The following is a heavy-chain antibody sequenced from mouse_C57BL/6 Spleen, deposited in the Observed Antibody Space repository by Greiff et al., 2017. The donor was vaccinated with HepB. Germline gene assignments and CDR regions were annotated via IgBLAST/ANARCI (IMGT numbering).Heavy chain of an antibody. Sequence: EVQLQQSGPVLVKPGASVKMSCKASGYTFTDYYMNWVKQSHGKSLEWIGVINPYNGGTSYNQKFKGKATLTVDKSSSTAYMELNSLTSEDSAVYYCASSPYYYGSSYEAMDYWGQGTSVTVSS. CDR2: INPYNGGT. D-gene: IGHD1-1*01. V-gene: IGHV1-19*01. J-gene: IGHJ4*01. CDR1: GYTFTDYY. CDR3: ASSPYYYGSSYEAMDY.